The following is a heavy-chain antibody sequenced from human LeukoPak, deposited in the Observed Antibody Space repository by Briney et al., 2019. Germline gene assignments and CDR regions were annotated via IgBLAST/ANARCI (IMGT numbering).Heavy chain of an antibody. J-gene: IGHJ4*02. Sequence: PSETLSLTCAVYGGSFSGYYWSWIRQPPGKGLEWIGYIYYSGSTNYNPSLKSRVTISVDTSKNQFSLKLSSVTAADTAVYYCASTRAESGGSSWYFDYWGQGTLVTVSS. CDR1: GGSFSGYY. CDR3: ASTRAESGGSSWYFDY. CDR2: IYYSGST. D-gene: IGHD6-13*01. V-gene: IGHV4-59*01.